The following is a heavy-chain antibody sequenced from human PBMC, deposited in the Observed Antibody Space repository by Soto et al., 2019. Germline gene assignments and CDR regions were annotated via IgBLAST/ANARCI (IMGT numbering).Heavy chain of an antibody. J-gene: IGHJ5*02. CDR2: INHVGGT. D-gene: IGHD3-16*01. Sequence: SETLSLTCAVYGGFLSESYWTWIRQPPGKGLEWIGEINHVGGTNYNSSLKSRVTMSGDTCQNQFSMRRISVTAADTAMYFCVKLRYQLSSSRLCLDHCDQGTPVTVS. CDR1: GGFLSESY. V-gene: IGHV4-34*01. CDR3: VKLRYQLSSSRLCLDH.